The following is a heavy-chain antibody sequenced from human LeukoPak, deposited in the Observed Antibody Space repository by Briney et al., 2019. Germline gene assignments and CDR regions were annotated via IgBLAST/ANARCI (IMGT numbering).Heavy chain of an antibody. V-gene: IGHV3-7*01. CDR3: ARDAGGSMDD. J-gene: IGHJ6*04. CDR2: IKQEGSEK. D-gene: IGHD3-10*01. CDR1: GFTFSAFW. Sequence: GGSLRLSCAASGFTFSAFWMSWVRQAPGKGLEWVANIKQEGSEKYYVDSVKGRFTISRDDAKNSLFLQMNSLRVEDTAVYYCARDAGGSMDDWAKGTTVTVSS.